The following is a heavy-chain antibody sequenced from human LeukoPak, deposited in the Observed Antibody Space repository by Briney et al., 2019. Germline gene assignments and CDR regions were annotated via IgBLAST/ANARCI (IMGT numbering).Heavy chain of an antibody. Sequence: PGGSLRLSCAASGFTFSDYSMNWVRQTPGRGLEWVSSISPSGRSISYADSVKGRFTISRDNAKNSLYLQMSSLRAEDTAVYYCASFRTGYSYYFDYWGQGTLVTVSS. D-gene: IGHD3/OR15-3a*01. V-gene: IGHV3-21*01. CDR1: GFTFSDYS. CDR2: ISPSGRSI. J-gene: IGHJ4*02. CDR3: ASFRTGYSYYFDY.